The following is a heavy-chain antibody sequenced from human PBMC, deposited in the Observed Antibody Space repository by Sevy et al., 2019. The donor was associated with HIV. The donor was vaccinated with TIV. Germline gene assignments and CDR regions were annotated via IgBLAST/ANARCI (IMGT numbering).Heavy chain of an antibody. J-gene: IGHJ6*02. CDR1: GFSFTSYA. D-gene: IGHD3-10*01. Sequence: GGSLRLSCAASGFSFTSYAMNWVRQAPGKGLEWVSTISGSGDNTYFADSVKGRFTISRDNFKSTLYLQMNSLGAEDTAVYYCAKAKDGSVGYYNVYYNGMDVWGQGTTVTVSS. V-gene: IGHV3-23*01. CDR2: ISGSGDNT. CDR3: AKAKDGSVGYYNVYYNGMDV.